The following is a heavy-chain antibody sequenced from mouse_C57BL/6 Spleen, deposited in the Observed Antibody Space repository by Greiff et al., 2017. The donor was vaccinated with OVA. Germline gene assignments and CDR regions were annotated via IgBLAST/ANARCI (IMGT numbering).Heavy chain of an antibody. D-gene: IGHD2-2*01. CDR2: IDPSDSET. V-gene: IGHV1-52*01. CDR1: GYTFTSYW. Sequence: QVQLQQPGAELVRPGSSVKLSCKASGYTFTSYWMHWVKQRPIQGLEWIGNIDPSDSETHYNQKFKDKATLTVDKSSSTAYMQLSSPTSEDSAVYYCAREYGYPFAYWGQGTLVTVSA. CDR3: AREYGYPFAY. J-gene: IGHJ3*01.